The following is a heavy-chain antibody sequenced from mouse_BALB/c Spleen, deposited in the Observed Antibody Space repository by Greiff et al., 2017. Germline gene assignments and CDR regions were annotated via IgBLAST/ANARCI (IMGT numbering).Heavy chain of an antibody. CDR2: INPSSGYT. CDR3: APITTVVDPWFAY. D-gene: IGHD1-1*01. Sequence: QVQLQQSGAELARPGASVTMSCKASGYTFTSYTMHWVKQRPGQGLEWIGYINPSSGYTNYNQKFKDKATLTADKSSSTAYMQLSSLTSEDSAVYYCAPITTVVDPWFAYWGQGTLVTVSA. V-gene: IGHV1-4*01. J-gene: IGHJ3*01. CDR1: GYTFTSYT.